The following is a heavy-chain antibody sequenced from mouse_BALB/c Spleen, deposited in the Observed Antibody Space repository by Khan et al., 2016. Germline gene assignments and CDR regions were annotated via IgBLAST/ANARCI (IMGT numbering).Heavy chain of an antibody. CDR1: GFNIKDTY. CDR2: IDPANGNT. Sequence: VQLKESGAELVKPGASVKLSCTASGFNIKDTYMHWVKQRPEQGLEWIGRIDPANGNTKYDPKFQGKATITADTYSNTAYLQPSSLTSEDTAVYYCASYGSSYWYFDVWGAGTTVTVAS. D-gene: IGHD1-1*01. V-gene: IGHV14-3*02. CDR3: ASYGSSYWYFDV. J-gene: IGHJ1*01.